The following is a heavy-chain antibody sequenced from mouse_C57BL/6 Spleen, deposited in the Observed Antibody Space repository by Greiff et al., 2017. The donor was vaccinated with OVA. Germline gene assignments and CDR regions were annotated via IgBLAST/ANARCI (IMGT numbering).Heavy chain of an antibody. Sequence: ESGPGLVKPSQSLSLTCSVTGYSITSGYYWNWIRQFPGNKLEWMGYISYDGSNNYNPSLKNRISITRDTSKNQFFLKLNSVTTEDTATYDCASHGNYVYWYFDVWGTGTTVTVAS. D-gene: IGHD2-1*01. CDR1: GYSITSGYY. CDR2: ISYDGSN. J-gene: IGHJ1*03. CDR3: ASHGNYVYWYFDV. V-gene: IGHV3-6*01.